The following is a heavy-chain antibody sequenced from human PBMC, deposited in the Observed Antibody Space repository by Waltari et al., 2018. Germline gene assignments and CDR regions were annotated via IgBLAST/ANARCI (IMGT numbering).Heavy chain of an antibody. D-gene: IGHD6-13*01. Sequence: QVQLVQSGAEVKKPGSSVKVSCKASGGTFRSYAISWVRQAPGQGLEWMGGNIPILVTGNYAQERQGRVTITADASTSTAYMELSSLRSEETAVYYCARGSEQQRVGYWVYWGQGTLVTVSS. CDR2: NIPILVTG. J-gene: IGHJ4*02. CDR3: ARGSEQQRVGYWVY. CDR1: GGTFRSYA. V-gene: IGHV1-69*13.